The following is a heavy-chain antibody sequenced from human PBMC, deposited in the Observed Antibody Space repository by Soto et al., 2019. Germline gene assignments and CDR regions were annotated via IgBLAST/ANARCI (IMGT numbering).Heavy chain of an antibody. J-gene: IGHJ6*02. CDR2: MNPNSGNT. V-gene: IGHV1-8*01. Sequence: QVQLVQSGAEVKKPGASVKVSYKASGYTFTSYDINWVRQATGQGLEWMGWMNPNSGNTGYAQKFQGRVTMTRNTSISTAYMELSSLRSEDTAVYYCARESTWLGYYYYYGMDVWGQGTTVTVSS. D-gene: IGHD6-19*01. CDR1: GYTFTSYD. CDR3: ARESTWLGYYYYYGMDV.